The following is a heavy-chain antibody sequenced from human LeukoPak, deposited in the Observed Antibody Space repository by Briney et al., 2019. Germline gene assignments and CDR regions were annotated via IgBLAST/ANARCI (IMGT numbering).Heavy chain of an antibody. D-gene: IGHD6-13*01. J-gene: IGHJ4*02. Sequence: PGGSLRLSCAASGFTFSSYAMHWVRQAPGKGLEWVAVISYDGSNKYYADSVKGRFTISRDNSKNTLYLQMNSLRAEDTAVYYCARELNGSISPRSWYFSYGYWGQGTLVTVSS. V-gene: IGHV3-30-3*01. CDR3: ARELNGSISPRSWYFSYGY. CDR2: ISYDGSNK. CDR1: GFTFSSYA.